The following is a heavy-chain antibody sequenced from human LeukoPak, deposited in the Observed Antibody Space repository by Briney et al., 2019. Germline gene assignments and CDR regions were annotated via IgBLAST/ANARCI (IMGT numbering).Heavy chain of an antibody. V-gene: IGHV4-4*02. CDR2: VHLDGRT. J-gene: IGHJ4*02. Sequence: SGTLSLTCGVSGGSITSTNYWTWVRQPPGKGLEWIGEVHLDGRTNYNPSLKSRLTMSVDLSENHISLKLTSVTAADTAVCYCAREGGFFRPLDYSGQGTLVTVSS. D-gene: IGHD3-3*01. CDR3: AREGGFFRPLDY. CDR1: GGSITSTNY.